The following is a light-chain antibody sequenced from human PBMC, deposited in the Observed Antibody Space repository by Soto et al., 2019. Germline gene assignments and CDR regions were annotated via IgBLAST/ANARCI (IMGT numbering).Light chain of an antibody. CDR3: SSYRSSSTLYV. V-gene: IGLV2-14*01. Sequence: QSVLTQPASVSGSPGQSITISCTGTSSDVGGYNYVSWYQQHPAKAPKLMIYDDSNRPSGGSNRFSSSNSGNTASLTISGLQGEDEADYYCSSYRSSSTLYVFGTGTKVTVL. CDR2: DDS. CDR1: SSDVGGYNY. J-gene: IGLJ1*01.